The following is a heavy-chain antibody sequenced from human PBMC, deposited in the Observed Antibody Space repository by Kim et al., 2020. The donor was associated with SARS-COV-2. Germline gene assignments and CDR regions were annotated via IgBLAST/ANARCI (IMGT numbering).Heavy chain of an antibody. CDR1: GFTFSSYW. Sequence: GGSLRLSCAASGFTFSSYWMSWVRQAPGKGLEWVANIKHDGSENYYVDSVKGRFTISRANAKNSLYLQMNSLIAEDTAVYYCAREPGAYSSGSYYGMDVWGRGTTVTVSS. V-gene: IGHV3-7*03. CDR2: IKHDGSEN. D-gene: IGHD6-19*01. CDR3: AREPGAYSSGSYYGMDV. J-gene: IGHJ6*04.